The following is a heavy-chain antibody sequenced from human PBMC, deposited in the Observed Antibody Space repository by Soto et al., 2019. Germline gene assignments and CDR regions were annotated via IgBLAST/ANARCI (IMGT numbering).Heavy chain of an antibody. CDR1: GYTFTIYD. Sequence: GASVKVSCKASGYTFTIYDINWVRQATGQGLEWMGWMNPNSGNTGYAQKFQGRVTMTRNTSISTAYMELSSLRSEDTAVYYCARTFRPGDWFDPWGQGTLVTVSS. CDR2: MNPNSGNT. CDR3: ARTFRPGDWFDP. V-gene: IGHV1-8*01. J-gene: IGHJ5*02. D-gene: IGHD3-10*01.